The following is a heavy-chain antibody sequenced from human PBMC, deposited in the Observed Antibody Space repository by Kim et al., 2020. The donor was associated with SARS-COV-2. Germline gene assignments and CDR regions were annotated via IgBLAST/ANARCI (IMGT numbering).Heavy chain of an antibody. CDR3: ARGRGMVQGVISYYYGMDV. V-gene: IGHV3-48*02. CDR1: GFTFSSYS. D-gene: IGHD3-10*01. J-gene: IGHJ6*02. CDR2: ISSSSSTI. Sequence: GGSLRLSCAASGFTFSSYSMNWVRQAPGKGLEWVSYISSSSSTIYYADSVKGRFTISRDNAKNSLYLQMNSLRDEDTAVYYCARGRGMVQGVISYYYGMDVWGQGTTVTVSS.